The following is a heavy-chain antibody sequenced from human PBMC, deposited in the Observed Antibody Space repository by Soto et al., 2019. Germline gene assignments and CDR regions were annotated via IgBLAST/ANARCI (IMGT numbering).Heavy chain of an antibody. D-gene: IGHD3-3*01. CDR3: ARTNFGVVPSHNWFDP. CDR1: GGSISSSSYY. V-gene: IGHV4-39*01. CDR2: IYYSGST. J-gene: IGHJ5*02. Sequence: PSETLSFTCTVSGGSISSSSYYWGWIRQPPGKGLEWIGSIYYSGSTYYNPSLKSRVTISVDTSKNQFSLKLSSVTAADTAVYYCARTNFGVVPSHNWFDPWGQGTLVTVSS.